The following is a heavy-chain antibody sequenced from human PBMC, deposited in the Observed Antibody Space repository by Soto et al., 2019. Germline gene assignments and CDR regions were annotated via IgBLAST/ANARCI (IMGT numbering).Heavy chain of an antibody. CDR2: INPILSVS. V-gene: IGHV1-69*02. CDR3: ATNYGSGYRAFDY. Sequence: QVQLVQSGAEVQKPGSSVKVSCKASGDTFSFYSINWVRQAPGRGLEWMGRINPILSVSNYAQKFQGRVTITADKSTSTAYMELSSLRSEDTAMYYCATNYGSGYRAFDYWGQGALVTVSS. D-gene: IGHD3-10*01. J-gene: IGHJ4*02. CDR1: GDTFSFYS.